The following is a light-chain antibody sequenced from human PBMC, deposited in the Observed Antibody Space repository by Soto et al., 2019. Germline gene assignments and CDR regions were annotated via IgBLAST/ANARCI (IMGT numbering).Light chain of an antibody. CDR1: QRISISY. CDR2: GTS. V-gene: IGKV3-20*01. CDR3: QHYGTSPEVT. Sequence: EIVFTQSPGTLSVSPGEGATLSCRASQRISISYLAWYQQQPGQAPRLLMSGTSNRATGTPDRFSGSGSGTDFTLTISRVEPEDFAVYYCQHYGTSPEVTFGQGTRLEIK. J-gene: IGKJ5*01.